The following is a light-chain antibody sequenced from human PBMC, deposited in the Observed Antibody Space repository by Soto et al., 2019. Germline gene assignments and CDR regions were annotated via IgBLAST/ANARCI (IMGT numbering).Light chain of an antibody. J-gene: IGKJ5*01. Sequence: EIVLTQSPATLSLSPGERAPLSCRASQSVSSYLAWYQQKPGQAPRLLIYDASNRATGIPARFSGSGSGTDFTLTISSLEPEDFAVYCCQQYYNWPPITFGQGTRLEIK. V-gene: IGKV3-11*01. CDR2: DAS. CDR3: QQYYNWPPIT. CDR1: QSVSSY.